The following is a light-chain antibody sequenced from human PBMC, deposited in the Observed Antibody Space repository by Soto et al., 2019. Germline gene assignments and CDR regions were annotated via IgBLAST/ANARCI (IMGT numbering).Light chain of an antibody. CDR2: GAS. V-gene: IGKV3-20*01. J-gene: IGKJ5*01. CDR3: QQYGSSLIT. Sequence: EIVLRQSPCTLSLSPGERATLSCRASQSVSSNSLAWYHQKPGQPPRLLIYGASSRATGIPDRFSGSGSGTDFTLTISRLEPEDFAVYYCQQYGSSLITFGQGTRLE. CDR1: QSVSSNS.